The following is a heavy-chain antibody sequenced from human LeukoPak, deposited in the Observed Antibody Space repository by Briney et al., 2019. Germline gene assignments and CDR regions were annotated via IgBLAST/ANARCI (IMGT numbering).Heavy chain of an antibody. J-gene: IGHJ5*02. V-gene: IGHV3-30*02. CDR3: AKDPRAPYDPSTGYYSRTVVTAVMS. Sequence: PGGSLRLSCAAAGFIFKNYGMHWVRQTPGKGLEWVSFIRSDGTNKYYADSVKGRFTISRDNSKNMVYLQMSSLRPEDTAIYYCAKDPRAPYDPSTGYYSRTVVTAVMSWGQGIVVTVSS. CDR1: GFIFKNYG. D-gene: IGHD3-9*01. CDR2: IRSDGTNK.